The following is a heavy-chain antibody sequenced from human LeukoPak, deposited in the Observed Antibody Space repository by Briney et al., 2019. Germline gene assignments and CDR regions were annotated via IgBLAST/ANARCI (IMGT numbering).Heavy chain of an antibody. CDR2: ISSDGYRT. J-gene: IGHJ4*02. V-gene: IGHV3-30*18. CDR1: GFTVSSNY. D-gene: IGHD3-10*01. Sequence: PGGSLRLSCAASGFTVSSNYMSWVRQAPDKGLQWVAVISSDGYRTDYPDSVRGRFTISRDNFKNTVDLQMISMTAEDTAMYFCAKGLGTGSVLARPLHYWGQGTLVTVSS. CDR3: AKGLGTGSVLARPLHY.